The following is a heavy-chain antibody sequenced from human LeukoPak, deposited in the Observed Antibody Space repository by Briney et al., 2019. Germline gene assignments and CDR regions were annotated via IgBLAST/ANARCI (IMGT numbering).Heavy chain of an antibody. D-gene: IGHD6-13*01. J-gene: IGHJ4*02. CDR1: GFTFSSYW. CDR2: IKQDGSEK. Sequence: GGSLRLSCAASGFTFSSYWMSWVRQAPGRGLEWVANIKQDGSEKYYVDSVKGRFTISRDNAKNSLYLQMNSLRAEDTAVYYCASHLLDSSNWSFHGNWGQGTLVTVSS. V-gene: IGHV3-7*01. CDR3: ASHLLDSSNWSFHGN.